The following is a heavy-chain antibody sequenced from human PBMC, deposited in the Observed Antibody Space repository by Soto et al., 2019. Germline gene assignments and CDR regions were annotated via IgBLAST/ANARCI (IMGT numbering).Heavy chain of an antibody. J-gene: IGHJ4*02. CDR1: GYTFTSYG. CDR3: ARWAPYSSSWPNFDY. CDR2: ISAYNGNT. V-gene: IGHV1-18*01. Sequence: ASVKVSCKASGYTFTSYGISWVRQAPGQGLEWMGWISAYNGNTNYAQKLQGRVTMTTDTSTSTAYMELRSLRSDDTAVYYCARWAPYSSSWPNFDYWGQGTLVTVSS. D-gene: IGHD6-13*01.